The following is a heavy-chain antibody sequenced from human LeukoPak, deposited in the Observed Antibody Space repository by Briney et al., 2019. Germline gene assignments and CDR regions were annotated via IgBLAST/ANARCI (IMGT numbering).Heavy chain of an antibody. J-gene: IGHJ4*02. D-gene: IGHD3-22*01. Sequence: ASVKVSCKASGGTFSSYAISWVRQAPGQGLEWMGGIIPIFGTANYAQKFQGRVTITADKSTSTAYMELSSLRSEDTAIYYCAKDRVFDYYDISELDYWGQGTLVTVSS. CDR2: IIPIFGTA. V-gene: IGHV1-69*06. CDR1: GGTFSSYA. CDR3: AKDRVFDYYDISELDY.